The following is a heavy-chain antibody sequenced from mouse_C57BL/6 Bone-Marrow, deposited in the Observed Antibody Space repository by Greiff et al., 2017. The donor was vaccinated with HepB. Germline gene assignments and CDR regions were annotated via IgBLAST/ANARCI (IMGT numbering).Heavy chain of an antibody. D-gene: IGHD1-1*01. J-gene: IGHJ4*01. Sequence: DVHLVESGGGLVQPGGSLKLSCAASGFTFSDYYMYWVRQTPEKRLEWVAYISNGGGSTYYPDTVKGRFTISRDNAKNTLYLQMSRLKSEDTAMYYCARLYYGSSSYAMDYWGQGTSVTVSS. CDR1: GFTFSDYY. CDR2: ISNGGGST. V-gene: IGHV5-12*01. CDR3: ARLYYGSSSYAMDY.